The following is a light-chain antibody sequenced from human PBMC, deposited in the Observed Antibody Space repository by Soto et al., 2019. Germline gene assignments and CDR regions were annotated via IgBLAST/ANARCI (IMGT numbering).Light chain of an antibody. Sequence: DIQMTQSPSTLSASVGDRVTITCRASQSISSWLAWYQQKPGKAPNLLIYDASSLESGVPSRFSGSGSGTEFTLTISSLQPDDLATYSFKQYNSYLYTFGQGTKLHIK. CDR1: QSISSW. J-gene: IGKJ2*01. V-gene: IGKV1-5*01. CDR3: KQYNSYLYT. CDR2: DAS.